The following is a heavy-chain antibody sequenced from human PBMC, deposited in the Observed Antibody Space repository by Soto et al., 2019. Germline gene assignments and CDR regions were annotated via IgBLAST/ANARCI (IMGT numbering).Heavy chain of an antibody. CDR2: ISYHGANK. Sequence: PGGSLSLSCVASGFTFTTYAMHWLRQAPGKGLQWVAAISYHGANKYYADSVRGRFTISRDNSKNTLYLQMNSLRAEDTALYYCVRDKNVAAAGFEDWFDPWGQGTLVTVSS. CDR1: GFTFTTYA. D-gene: IGHD6-13*01. J-gene: IGHJ5*02. V-gene: IGHV3-30-3*01. CDR3: VRDKNVAAAGFEDWFDP.